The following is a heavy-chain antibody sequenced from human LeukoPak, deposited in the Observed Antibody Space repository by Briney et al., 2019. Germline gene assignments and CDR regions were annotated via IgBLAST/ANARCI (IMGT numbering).Heavy chain of an antibody. D-gene: IGHD3-22*01. J-gene: IGHJ3*02. CDR1: GGPISSSRYY. V-gene: IGHV4-39*01. CDR3: ARLWFYPGYCYDSSGYLRQYVFDI. Sequence: SETLSLTCTVSGGPISSSRYYGRGIRQPPGKGLEWIGSIYYSGSTYYNPSLKSRVTISVDTSKNQFSLKLSSVTAADTAVYYCARLWFYPGYCYDSSGYLRQYVFDIWGQGTMVTVSS. CDR2: IYYSGST.